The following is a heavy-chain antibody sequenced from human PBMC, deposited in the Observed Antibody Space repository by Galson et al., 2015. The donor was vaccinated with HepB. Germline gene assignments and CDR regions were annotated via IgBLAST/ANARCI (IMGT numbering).Heavy chain of an antibody. CDR2: ISYDGSNK. D-gene: IGHD2/OR15-2a*01. CDR3: AKSGTSMLTNELDC. CDR1: GFTFISYA. Sequence: SLRLSCAASGFTFISYAMHWVRQAPGKRLEWVAVISYDGSNKYYPDSVKGRFTISRDNSKNTLYLQMNSLRAEDTAVYYCAKSGTSMLTNELDCWGQGTLVTVSS. J-gene: IGHJ4*02. V-gene: IGHV3-30-3*02.